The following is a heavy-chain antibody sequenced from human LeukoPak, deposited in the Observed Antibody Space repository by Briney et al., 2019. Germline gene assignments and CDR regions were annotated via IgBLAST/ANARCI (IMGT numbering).Heavy chain of an antibody. V-gene: IGHV1-8*01. CDR3: ARGRVYEGGGDH. CDR1: GYTFTSYD. D-gene: IGHD1-14*01. CDR2: MNPNSGNT. Sequence: ASVKVSCKASGYTFTSYDINWVRQATGQGLEWMGWMNPNSGNTGYAQKFQGRVTMTRNTSISTAYMELSSLRSEDTAVYYCARGRVYEGGGDHWGQGTLVTVSS. J-gene: IGHJ4*02.